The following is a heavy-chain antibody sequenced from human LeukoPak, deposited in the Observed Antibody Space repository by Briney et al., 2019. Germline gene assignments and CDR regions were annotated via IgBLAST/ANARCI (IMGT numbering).Heavy chain of an antibody. J-gene: IGHJ3*02. CDR1: GFTVSSNY. D-gene: IGHD3-10*01. Sequence: GGSLRLSCAASGFTVSSNYMSWVRQAPGKGLEWVSVIYDGGSTYYADSVTGRFTISRDNSKNTVYLQMNSLKAEDTAVYFCTRDGGDSYYSAFDIWGQGTMVTVAS. V-gene: IGHV3-66*01. CDR2: IYDGGST. CDR3: TRDGGDSYYSAFDI.